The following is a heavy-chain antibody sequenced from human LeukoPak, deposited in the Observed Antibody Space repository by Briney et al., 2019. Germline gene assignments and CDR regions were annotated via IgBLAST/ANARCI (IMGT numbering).Heavy chain of an antibody. CDR1: GGTFSSYG. V-gene: IGHV1-18*01. J-gene: IGHJ1*01. CDR2: ISAYNGNT. CDR3: ARDGSGGDFWSGYYTIHPYFQH. D-gene: IGHD3-3*01. Sequence: ASVKVSCKASGGTFSSYGISWVRQAPGQGLEWMGWISAYNGNTNYAQKLQGRVTMTTDTSTSTAYMELRSLRSDDTAVYYCARDGSGGDFWSGYYTIHPYFQHWGQGTLVTVSS.